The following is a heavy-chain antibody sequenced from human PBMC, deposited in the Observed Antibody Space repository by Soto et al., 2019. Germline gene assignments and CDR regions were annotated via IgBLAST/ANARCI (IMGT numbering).Heavy chain of an antibody. CDR1: GFTSSNCW. D-gene: IGHD3-10*01. CDR2: IKSDGSST. V-gene: IGHV3-74*01. Sequence: WVSLTLSCAASGFTSSNCWMHWVRQAPGKGLVWVSRIKSDGSSTSYADSVKGRFTISRDNAKNTLDLQMHGLRAEDMAVYYCARSVRSGSFPYYYYAMDVWGQGTTVTVSS. J-gene: IGHJ6*02. CDR3: ARSVRSGSFPYYYYAMDV.